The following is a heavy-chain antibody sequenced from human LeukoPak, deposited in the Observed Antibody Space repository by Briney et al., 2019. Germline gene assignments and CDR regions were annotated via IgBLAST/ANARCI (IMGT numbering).Heavy chain of an antibody. V-gene: IGHV3-23*01. CDR3: AKGEWDSSLGYFEY. J-gene: IGHJ4*02. CDR2: VGGSGKT. D-gene: IGHD1-26*01. Sequence: GGSLRLSCAASGFIFSNYAMSWVRQAPGKGLEWVSAVGGSGKTYYADSVKGRFTISRDNSKNTVYLQMNNLRAEDTAVYYCAKGEWDSSLGYFEYWGRGTLVTVSS. CDR1: GFIFSNYA.